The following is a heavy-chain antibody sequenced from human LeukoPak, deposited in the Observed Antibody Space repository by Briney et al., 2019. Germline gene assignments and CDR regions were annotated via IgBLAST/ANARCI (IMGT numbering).Heavy chain of an antibody. CDR1: GYSISSGYL. J-gene: IGHJ5*02. V-gene: IGHV4-38-2*02. CDR2: IDGSGSS. Sequence: PSETLSLTCTVSGYSISSGYLWGWIRQPPGKGLEWIGSIDGSGSSYYNPSLKSRVTISVDTSRNQFSLKMTSVTAADTAVYYCARRWLQFWRPRDNWFDPWGQGTLVTVSS. D-gene: IGHD5-24*01. CDR3: ARRWLQFWRPRDNWFDP.